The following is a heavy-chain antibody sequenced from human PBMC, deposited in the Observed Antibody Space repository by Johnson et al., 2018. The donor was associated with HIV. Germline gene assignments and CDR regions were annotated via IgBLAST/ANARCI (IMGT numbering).Heavy chain of an antibody. J-gene: IGHJ3*02. CDR2: INWNGGST. CDR1: GFTFDDYG. Sequence: VQLVESGGGVVRPGGSLRLSCAASGFTFDDYGMSWVRQAPGKGLEWVSGINWNGGSTGYADSVKGRFTISRDNSKNRLYLQMSRLRAEDTAVYYCAKDLVVTAPCAFDIWGQGTMVTVSS. V-gene: IGHV3-20*04. D-gene: IGHD2-21*02. CDR3: AKDLVVTAPCAFDI.